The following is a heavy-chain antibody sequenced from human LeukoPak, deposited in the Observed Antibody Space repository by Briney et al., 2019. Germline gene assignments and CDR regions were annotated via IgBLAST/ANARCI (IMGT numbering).Heavy chain of an antibody. CDR3: ARVGYCSSTSCYVGHD. V-gene: IGHV3-74*01. CDR2: INSDGSST. Sequence: PGGSLRLSCAASGFTFSSYWMLWVRQAPGKGLVWVSRINSDGSSTSYADSVKGRFTISRDNAKNTLYLQMNSLRAEDTAVYYCARVGYCSSTSCYVGHDWGQGTLVTVSS. J-gene: IGHJ4*02. D-gene: IGHD2-2*01. CDR1: GFTFSSYW.